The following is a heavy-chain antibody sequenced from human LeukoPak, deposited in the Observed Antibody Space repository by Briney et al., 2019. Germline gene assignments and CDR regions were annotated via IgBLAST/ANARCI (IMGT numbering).Heavy chain of an antibody. CDR1: GFTFSDYY. CDR3: ARDLSVGYDSSGYGAH. V-gene: IGHV3-11*01. Sequence: GGSLRLSCAASGFTFSDYYMSWIRQAPGKGLEWVSYISSSGSTIYYAGSVKGRFTISRDNAKNSLYLQMNSLRAEDTAVYYCARDLSVGYDSSGYGAHWGQGTLVTVSS. J-gene: IGHJ4*02. D-gene: IGHD3-22*01. CDR2: ISSSGSTI.